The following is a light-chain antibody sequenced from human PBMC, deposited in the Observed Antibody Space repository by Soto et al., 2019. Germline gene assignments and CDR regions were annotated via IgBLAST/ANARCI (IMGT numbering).Light chain of an antibody. CDR2: AAY. J-gene: IGKJ1*01. V-gene: IGKV3-20*01. CDR1: QNVDSNY. CDR3: KQYGYLSWT. Sequence: EMVLTQPPGTPSSSQGERATLSCRASQNVDSNYLAWYQQKPGQAHRIXIFAAYGRATGTQDRFSGSGSGTDFTLTIRRLEPEDFAVYYCKQYGYLSWTVGQGTKVDIK.